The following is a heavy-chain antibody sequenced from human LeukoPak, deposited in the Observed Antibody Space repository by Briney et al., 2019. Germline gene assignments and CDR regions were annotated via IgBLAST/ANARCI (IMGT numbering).Heavy chain of an antibody. J-gene: IGHJ6*02. V-gene: IGHV3-30-3*01. CDR3: ARDQSATGAMDV. Sequence: PGGSLRLSCAASGFTFSSYAMHWVRQAPGKGLEWVAVISYDGSNKYYADSVKGRFTISRDNSKNTLYLQMNSLRAEDTAVYYCARDQSATGAMDVWGQGTTVTVSS. CDR1: GFTFSSYA. CDR2: ISYDGSNK. D-gene: IGHD2-15*01.